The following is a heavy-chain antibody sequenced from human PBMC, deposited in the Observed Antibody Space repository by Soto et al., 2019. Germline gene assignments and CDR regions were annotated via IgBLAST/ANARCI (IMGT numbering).Heavy chain of an antibody. CDR1: GGTFKDHG. D-gene: IGHD3-16*01. V-gene: IGHV3-30*03. Sequence: GGSLRLSCGAPGGTFKDHGMHWVRQTPGKGLEWLAVISYNEKQTYYADSVKGRFTISKDKSRRTLFLQMDSLRVDDPAVYYCARDGWGSNWYFEIWGRGTLVTVSS. J-gene: IGHJ2*01. CDR2: ISYNEKQT. CDR3: ARDGWGSNWYFEI.